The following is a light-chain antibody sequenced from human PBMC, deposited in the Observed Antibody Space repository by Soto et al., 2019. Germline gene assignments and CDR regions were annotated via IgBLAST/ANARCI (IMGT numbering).Light chain of an antibody. V-gene: IGLV2-11*01. J-gene: IGLJ1*01. Sequence: QSALTQPHSVSGSPGQSVTISCTGTSSDVGGYSYVSWYQQHPGKAPELIIYDVTERPSGVPDLFSGSKSGNTASLTISGLQAEDEADYYCCSYTGSYAYVFGIGTKLTVL. CDR1: SSDVGGYSY. CDR2: DVT. CDR3: CSYTGSYAYV.